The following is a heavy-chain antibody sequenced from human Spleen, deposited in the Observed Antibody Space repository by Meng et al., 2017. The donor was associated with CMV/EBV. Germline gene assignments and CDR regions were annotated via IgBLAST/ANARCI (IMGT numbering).Heavy chain of an antibody. V-gene: IGHV3-21*01. CDR2: IDTGSRYI. CDR1: GFSFSLYS. CDR3: ARDGTGNYRNWFDP. J-gene: IGHJ5*02. Sequence: EASGFSFSLYSMSWVRQAPGKGLEWVSSIDTGSRYIYYADSLKGRFTIFRDNAKASLYLQMNSLRAEDTAVYYCARDGTGNYRNWFDPWGQGTLVTV. D-gene: IGHD3/OR15-3a*01.